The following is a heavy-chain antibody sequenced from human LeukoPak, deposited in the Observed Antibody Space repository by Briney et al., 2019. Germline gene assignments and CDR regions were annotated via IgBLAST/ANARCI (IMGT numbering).Heavy chain of an antibody. CDR2: ISAYNGNT. J-gene: IGHJ4*02. Sequence: ASVTVSCKASGYTFTSYYMHWVRQAPGQGLEWMGWISAYNGNTNYAQKLQGRVTMTTDTSTSTAYMELRSLRSDDTAVYYCAREGYSYGLDYWGQGTLVTVSS. D-gene: IGHD5-18*01. CDR1: GYTFTSYY. CDR3: AREGYSYGLDY. V-gene: IGHV1-18*04.